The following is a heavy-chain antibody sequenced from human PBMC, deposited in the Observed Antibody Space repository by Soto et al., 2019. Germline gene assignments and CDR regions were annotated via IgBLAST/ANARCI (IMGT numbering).Heavy chain of an antibody. CDR2: IWSDGNNK. CDR3: TRIQLDTIMALDY. CDR1: GFTFNTYG. Sequence: QVQLVESGGGVVQPGRSLRLSCAASGFTFNTYGFHWVRQAPGKGLEWVAVIWSDGNNKYYADSVKGRFTISRDSSTNTLYLQMNSLRVEDTAVYYCTRIQLDTIMALDYWGQGTLVTVPS. D-gene: IGHD1-1*01. V-gene: IGHV3-33*01. J-gene: IGHJ4*02.